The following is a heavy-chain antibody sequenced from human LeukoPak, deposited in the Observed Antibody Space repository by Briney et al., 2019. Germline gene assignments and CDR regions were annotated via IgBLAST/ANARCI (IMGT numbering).Heavy chain of an antibody. J-gene: IGHJ4*02. Sequence: GGSLRLSCAASGFTFSSYSMNWVRQAPGKGLEWVSYISSSSSTTYYADSVKGRFTISRDNAKNSLYLQMNSLRAEDTAVYYCAKDSHRHDYGDYGRGDYWGQGTLVTVSS. V-gene: IGHV3-48*01. CDR3: AKDSHRHDYGDYGRGDY. D-gene: IGHD4-17*01. CDR2: ISSSSSTT. CDR1: GFTFSSYS.